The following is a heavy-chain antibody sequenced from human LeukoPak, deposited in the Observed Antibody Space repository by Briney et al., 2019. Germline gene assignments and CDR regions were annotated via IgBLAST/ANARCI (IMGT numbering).Heavy chain of an antibody. CDR3: AKDREGLRYFDWLLYY. CDR1: GFTFSSYG. CDR2: ISGSGGST. J-gene: IGHJ4*02. Sequence: GGTLRLSCAASGFTFSSYGMSWVRQAPGKGLEWVSAISGSGGSTYYADSVKGRFTISRDNSKNTLYLQMNSLRAEDTAVYYCAKDREGLRYFDWLLYYWGQGTLVTVSS. V-gene: IGHV3-23*01. D-gene: IGHD3-9*01.